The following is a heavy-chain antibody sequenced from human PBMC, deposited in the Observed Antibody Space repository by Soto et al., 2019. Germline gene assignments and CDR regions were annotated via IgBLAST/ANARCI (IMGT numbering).Heavy chain of an antibody. V-gene: IGHV1-18*01. Sequence: GASVKVSCKASGYTFTSYGISWVRQAPGQGLEWMGWISAYNGNTNYAQKLQGRVTMTTDTSTSTAYMELRSLRSDDTAVYYCARDRPGPVIVGATIAYFFDYWGQGTLVTVSS. J-gene: IGHJ4*02. D-gene: IGHD1-26*01. CDR3: ARDRPGPVIVGATIAYFFDY. CDR1: GYTFTSYG. CDR2: ISAYNGNT.